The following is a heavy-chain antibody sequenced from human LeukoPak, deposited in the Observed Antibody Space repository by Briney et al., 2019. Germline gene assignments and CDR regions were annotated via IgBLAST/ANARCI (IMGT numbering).Heavy chain of an antibody. D-gene: IGHD5-18*01. V-gene: IGHV4-59*12. CDR2: ISYSGST. Sequence: SETLSLTRTVSGGSMHSYYWSWIRQPPGKGLEWIGYISYSGSTNYNPSLKSRVTISVDTSKNQFSLKLSSVTAADTAVYYCATGGYSYGYDYWGQGTLVTVSS. CDR1: GGSMHSYY. J-gene: IGHJ4*02. CDR3: ATGGYSYGYDY.